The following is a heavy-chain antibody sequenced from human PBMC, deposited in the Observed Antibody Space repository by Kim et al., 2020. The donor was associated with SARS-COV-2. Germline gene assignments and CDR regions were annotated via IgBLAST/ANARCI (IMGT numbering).Heavy chain of an antibody. D-gene: IGHD1-1*01. CDR2: YYSGST. J-gene: IGHJ3*02. Sequence: YYSGSTSYNPSLKSRVTISVDTSKNQFSLKLSSVTAADTAVYYCARRVEIWGQGTMVTVSS. CDR3: ARRVEI. V-gene: IGHV4-39*01.